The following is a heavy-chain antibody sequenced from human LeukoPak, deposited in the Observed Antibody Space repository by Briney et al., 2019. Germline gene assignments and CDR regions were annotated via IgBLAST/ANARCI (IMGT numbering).Heavy chain of an antibody. V-gene: IGHV4-34*01. D-gene: IGHD3-10*01. J-gene: IGHJ5*02. CDR3: ARLRITMVRGAPP. Sequence: PSETLSLTCAVYGGSFNGYYWSWIRQPPGKGLEWIGEINHSGSTNYNPSLKSRVTISVDTSKNQFSLKLSSVTAADTAVYYCARLRITMVRGAPPWGQGTLVTVSS. CDR1: GGSFNGYY. CDR2: INHSGST.